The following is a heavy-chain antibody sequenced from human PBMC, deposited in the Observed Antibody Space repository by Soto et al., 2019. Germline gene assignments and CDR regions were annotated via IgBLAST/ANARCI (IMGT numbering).Heavy chain of an antibody. J-gene: IGHJ4*02. V-gene: IGHV4-31*03. CDR2: IYYSGST. CDR3: AIWSAGGGREGFDY. CDR1: GGSISSGDYY. Sequence: QVQLQESGPGLVKPSQTLSLTCTVSGGSISSGDYYWSCLRQHPGKGLEWIGYIYYSGSTYYNPSIKGGVTMSVDTSKNRFSLELSSVTAADTAVYCCAIWSAGGGREGFDYWGQGTMVTVSS. D-gene: IGHD3-16*01.